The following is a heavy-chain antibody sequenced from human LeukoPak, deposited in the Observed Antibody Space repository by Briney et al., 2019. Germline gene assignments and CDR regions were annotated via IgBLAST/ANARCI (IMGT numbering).Heavy chain of an antibody. V-gene: IGHV4-38-2*02. CDR3: ARGVPNWYFDL. CDR2: IYHSGST. J-gene: IGHJ2*01. Sequence: SQTLSLTCTVSGYSISSGYYWGWIRQPPGKGLEWIGSIYHSGSTYYNPSLKSRVTISVDTSKNQFSLKLSSVTAADTAVYYCARGVPNWYFDLWGRGTLVTVSS. CDR1: GYSISSGYY.